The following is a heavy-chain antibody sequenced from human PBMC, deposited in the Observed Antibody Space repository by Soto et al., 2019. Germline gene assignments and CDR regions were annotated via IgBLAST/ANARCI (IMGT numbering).Heavy chain of an antibody. CDR3: TRLGMCAIPGVYYYYGLDV. Sequence: SETLSLTCTVSGVSISSYVWTWIRQPAGKGLEWIGRIYTSETTNYNHSLTSRVTMSVDTSKTQVSLKPTSLTVADSAVYFCTRLGMCAIPGVYYYYGLDVWGQGTTVTVSS. D-gene: IGHD1-20*01. J-gene: IGHJ6*02. CDR1: GVSISSYV. CDR2: IYTSETT. V-gene: IGHV4-4*07.